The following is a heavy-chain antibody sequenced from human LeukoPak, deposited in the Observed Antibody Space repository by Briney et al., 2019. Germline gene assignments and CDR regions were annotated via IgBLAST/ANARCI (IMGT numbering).Heavy chain of an antibody. Sequence: GGSLRRSGAASGFTFSSYAMMWVRQAPGKELEWGLAVSDSGGITYYADSGKGRFTISRDNSKNTLYLQRNSLRATDTAVYYCAKDRDDYNYIDYWGQGTPVTVSS. CDR1: GFTFSSYA. CDR2: VSDSGGIT. D-gene: IGHD5-24*01. CDR3: AKDRDDYNYIDY. J-gene: IGHJ4*03. V-gene: IGHV3-23*01.